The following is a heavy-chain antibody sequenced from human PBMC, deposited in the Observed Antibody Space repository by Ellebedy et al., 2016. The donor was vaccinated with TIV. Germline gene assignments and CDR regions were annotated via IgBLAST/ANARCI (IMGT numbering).Heavy chain of an antibody. D-gene: IGHD3-22*01. J-gene: IGHJ5*02. CDR1: GDSISSGGYS. CDR2: IYHSGKT. CDR3: ARVRNYYDSSGYYWPYNWFDP. V-gene: IGHV4-30-2*01. Sequence: SETLSLTXAVSGDSISSGGYSWSWIRQPPGKGLEWIGYIYHSGKTYYNPSLKSRVTISVDRPKNQFSGRMNSVTAADTAVYYCARVRNYYDSSGYYWPYNWFDPWGQGTLVTVSS.